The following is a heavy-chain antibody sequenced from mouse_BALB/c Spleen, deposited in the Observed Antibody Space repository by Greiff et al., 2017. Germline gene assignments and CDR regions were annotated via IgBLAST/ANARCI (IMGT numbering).Heavy chain of an antibody. Sequence: EVQLQESGGGLVQPGGSMKLSCVASGFTFSNYWMNWVRQSPEKGLEWVAEIRLKSNNYATHYAESVKGRFTISRDDSKSSVYLQMNNLRAEDTGIYYCTREIYYDYDEGYAMDYWGQGTSVTVSS. CDR3: TREIYYDYDEGYAMDY. CDR2: IRLKSNNYAT. D-gene: IGHD2-4*01. J-gene: IGHJ4*01. V-gene: IGHV6-6*02. CDR1: GFTFSNYW.